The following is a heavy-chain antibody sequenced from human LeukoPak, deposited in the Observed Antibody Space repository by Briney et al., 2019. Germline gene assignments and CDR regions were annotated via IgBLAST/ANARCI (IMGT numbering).Heavy chain of an antibody. J-gene: IGHJ5*02. V-gene: IGHV3-43*02. Sequence: GGSLRLSCAASGFTFDEYAMHWVRQAPGKGLEWVSLISGDGESTYYADSVKGRFTISRDNSKNSLHLQMNSLRADDTALYYCAKTPRNYGSGGYSWFDPWGQGTLVTVSS. CDR3: AKTPRNYGSGGYSWFDP. D-gene: IGHD3-10*01. CDR2: ISGDGEST. CDR1: GFTFDEYA.